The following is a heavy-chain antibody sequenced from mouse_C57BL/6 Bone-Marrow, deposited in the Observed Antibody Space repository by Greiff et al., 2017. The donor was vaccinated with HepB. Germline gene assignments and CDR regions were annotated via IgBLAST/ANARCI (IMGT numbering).Heavy chain of an antibody. CDR3: ARDYYGSSYVNYFDY. V-gene: IGHV8-8*01. D-gene: IGHD1-1*01. Sequence: QVTLKESGPGILQPSQTLSLTCSFSGFSLSTFGMGVGWIRQPSGKGQEWLAHIWWDDDKYYNPALKSRLTSTKATSKNQVFLKIATVDTADTATYYCARDYYGSSYVNYFDYWGQGPTLTVSS. CDR1: GFSLSTFGMG. J-gene: IGHJ2*01. CDR2: IWWDDDK.